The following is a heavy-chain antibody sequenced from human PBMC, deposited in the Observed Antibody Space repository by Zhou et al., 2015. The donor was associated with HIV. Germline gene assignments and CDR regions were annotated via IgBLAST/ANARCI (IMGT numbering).Heavy chain of an antibody. CDR3: ARLEGGYNYGTFGYYGMDV. V-gene: IGHV1-18*01. D-gene: IGHD5-18*01. Sequence: QVQLVQSGAEVKKPGASVKVSCKASGYRFTSHGISWVRQAPGQGLEWMGWISTYNGHTDYAQKIQGRVTMTTDTSTSTAYMEMRSLRSDDTAVYYCARLEGGYNYGTFGYYGMDVWAEGTTVTVSS. CDR2: ISTYNGHT. CDR1: GYRFTSHG. J-gene: IGHJ6*04.